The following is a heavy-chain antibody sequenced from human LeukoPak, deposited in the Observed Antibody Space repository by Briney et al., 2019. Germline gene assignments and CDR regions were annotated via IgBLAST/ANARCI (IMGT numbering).Heavy chain of an antibody. Sequence: GASVKVSCKASVNTFSDHHIYWVRQAPGQGLEWMGWINNNGGDTNYAQKFQGRVTMTRDTSITTAYMELNRLTSDDTAIYCCATRPPPAANGPFDYWGQGTLVTVSS. D-gene: IGHD6-25*01. CDR1: VNTFSDHH. CDR2: INNNGGDT. CDR3: ATRPPPAANGPFDY. J-gene: IGHJ4*02. V-gene: IGHV1-2*02.